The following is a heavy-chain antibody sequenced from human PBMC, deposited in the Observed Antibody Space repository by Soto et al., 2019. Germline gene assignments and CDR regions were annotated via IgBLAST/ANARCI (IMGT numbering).Heavy chain of an antibody. CDR1: GGSISSYY. Sequence: SETLSLTCTVSGGSISSYYWSWIRQPPGKGLEWIGYIYYSGSTNYNPSLKSRVTISVDTSKNQFSLKLSSVTAADTVVYYCARLNGIFGVVKYCDYYMDVWGKGTTVTVSS. J-gene: IGHJ6*03. V-gene: IGHV4-59*12. D-gene: IGHD3-3*01. CDR2: IYYSGST. CDR3: ARLNGIFGVVKYCDYYMDV.